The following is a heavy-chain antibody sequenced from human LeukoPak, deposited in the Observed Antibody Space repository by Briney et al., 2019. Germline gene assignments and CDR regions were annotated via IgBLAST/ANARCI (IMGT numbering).Heavy chain of an antibody. CDR2: IYYSGST. CDR1: GGSISSGDYY. D-gene: IGHD6-13*01. J-gene: IGHJ3*02. V-gene: IGHV4-30-4*08. Sequence: SQTLSLTCTVSGGSISSGDYYWSWIRQPPGKGLEWIGYIYYSGSTYYNPSLKSRVTISVDTSRNQFSLKLSSVTAADTAVYYCARFPLADQDAFDIWGQGTMVTVSS. CDR3: ARFPLADQDAFDI.